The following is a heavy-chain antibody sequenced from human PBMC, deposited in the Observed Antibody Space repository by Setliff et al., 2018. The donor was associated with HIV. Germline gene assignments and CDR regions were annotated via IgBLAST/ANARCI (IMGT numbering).Heavy chain of an antibody. CDR1: GYSFTNYW. Sequence: GESLKISCKGSGYSFTNYWIGWVRQMPGKGLEWMGIIYPGGSDTRYSPSFQGQVTISADRSITTAYLQWSTLKASDTAMYYCARGSSYSYYFDYWGQGTLVTVSS. J-gene: IGHJ4*02. CDR3: ARGSSYSYYFDY. V-gene: IGHV5-51*01. CDR2: IYPGGSDT. D-gene: IGHD2-15*01.